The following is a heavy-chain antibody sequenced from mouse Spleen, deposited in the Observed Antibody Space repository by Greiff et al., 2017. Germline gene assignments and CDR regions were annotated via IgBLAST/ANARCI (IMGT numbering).Heavy chain of an antibody. CDR3: ATYYYGSSYTYWYFDV. CDR2: IYPSDSET. CDR1: GYTFTSYW. D-gene: IGHD1-1*01. V-gene: IGHV1-61*01. Sequence: QVQLKQPGAELVRPGSSVKLSCKASGYTFTSYWMDWVKQRPGQGLEWIGNIYPSDSETHYNQKFKDKATLTVDKSSSTAYMQLSSLTSEDSAVYYCATYYYGSSYTYWYFDVWGAGTTVTVSS. J-gene: IGHJ1*01.